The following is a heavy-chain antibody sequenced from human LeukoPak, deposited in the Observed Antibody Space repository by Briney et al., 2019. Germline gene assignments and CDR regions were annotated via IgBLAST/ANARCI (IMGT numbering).Heavy chain of an antibody. CDR3: ARDLEELWFGESPGKALDY. V-gene: IGHV1-18*01. D-gene: IGHD3-10*01. J-gene: IGHJ4*02. CDR1: GYTFINYG. Sequence: ASVKVSCKASGYTFINYGISWVRQAPGQGLEWMGWISANSGNTKFAQKVQGRVTMTTDTSTSTAYMELRSLRSDDTAVYYCARDLEELWFGESPGKALDYWGQGTLVTVSS. CDR2: ISANSGNT.